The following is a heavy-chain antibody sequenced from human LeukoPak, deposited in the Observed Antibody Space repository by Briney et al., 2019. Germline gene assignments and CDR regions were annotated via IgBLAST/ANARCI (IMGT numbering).Heavy chain of an antibody. CDR2: ISSNGGST. CDR1: GFTFSSYA. V-gene: IGHV3-64D*09. Sequence: GGSLRLSCSASGFTFSSYAMHWVRQAPGKGLEYVSAISSNGGSTYYADSVKGRFTISRDNSKNTLYLQMSSLRAEDTAVYYCVKEVGGIVGAAYYFDYWGQGTLVTVSS. D-gene: IGHD1-26*01. CDR3: VKEVGGIVGAAYYFDY. J-gene: IGHJ4*02.